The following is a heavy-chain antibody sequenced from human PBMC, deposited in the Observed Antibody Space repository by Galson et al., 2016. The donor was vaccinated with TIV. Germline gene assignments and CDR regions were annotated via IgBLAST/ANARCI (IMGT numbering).Heavy chain of an antibody. V-gene: IGHV1-46*03. CDR1: GYTFTSYY. J-gene: IGHJ4*02. CDR3: GRERSNWGNVDY. Sequence: SVKVSCKGSGYTFTSYYIHWVRQAPGQGLEWMGRINPSGGDATYAQKFQGRVILTRDTSTSTIYMDLSSLTSDDTAVYFCGRERSNWGNVDYWGQGPLVTVSS. CDR2: INPSGGDA. D-gene: IGHD7-27*01.